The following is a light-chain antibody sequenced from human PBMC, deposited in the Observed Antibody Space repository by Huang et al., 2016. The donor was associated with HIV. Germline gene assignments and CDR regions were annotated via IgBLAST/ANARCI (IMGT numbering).Light chain of an antibody. CDR3: QQYYNIPWT. J-gene: IGKJ1*01. Sequence: DIVLTQSPDSLAVSLGERATINCKSSQIVLYSSNNKEYLAWYQKKPGQSPKLLIYWATTRESGVADRFSGSGSGTDFTLTISDLQAGDVAVYYCQQYYNIPWTFGQGTKVEIK. CDR2: WAT. CDR1: QIVLYSSNNKEY. V-gene: IGKV4-1*01.